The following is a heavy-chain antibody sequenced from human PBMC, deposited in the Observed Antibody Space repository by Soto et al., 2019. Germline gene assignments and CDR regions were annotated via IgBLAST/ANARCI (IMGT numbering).Heavy chain of an antibody. Sequence: SETLSLTCTVSGDSISSYYWSWIRHLPGKGLEWIANVYHTGTTYYNPSLKSRVSMSVDTSQNQFSLILASVTAADTAVYYCARALVTDYNSRDYHYYFAMDVWGQGTSVTVSS. V-gene: IGHV4-59*06. CDR2: VYHTGTT. D-gene: IGHD3-22*01. J-gene: IGHJ6*02. CDR1: GDSISSYY. CDR3: ARALVTDYNSRDYHYYFAMDV.